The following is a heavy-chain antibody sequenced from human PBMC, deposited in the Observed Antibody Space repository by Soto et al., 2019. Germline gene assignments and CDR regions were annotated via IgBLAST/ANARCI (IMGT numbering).Heavy chain of an antibody. Sequence: GESLKISCKVSGYSFTSYWIGWVRQMHGKGLEWMGIIYPGDSDTRYSPSFQGQVTISADKSISTAYLQWSSLKASDTAVYYCAKGGRQWLVTSDFNYWGQGALVTVSS. V-gene: IGHV5-51*01. CDR3: AKGGRQWLVTSDFNY. D-gene: IGHD6-19*01. J-gene: IGHJ4*02. CDR2: IYPGDSDT. CDR1: GYSFTSYW.